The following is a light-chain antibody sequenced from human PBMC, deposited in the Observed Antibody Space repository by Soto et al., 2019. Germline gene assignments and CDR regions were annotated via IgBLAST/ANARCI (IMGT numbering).Light chain of an antibody. J-gene: IGKJ2*01. CDR3: LQDYNSPYT. V-gene: IGKV1-6*01. CDR1: QGIRND. CDR2: GAS. Sequence: AIQMTQSPSSLSASVGDRVTITCRASQGIRNDLGWYQQKPGKAPKFLIYGASSLQSGVPSRFSGSGSGTDFTLTINSLQPEDFATYYCLQDYNSPYTFGQGTQLAIK.